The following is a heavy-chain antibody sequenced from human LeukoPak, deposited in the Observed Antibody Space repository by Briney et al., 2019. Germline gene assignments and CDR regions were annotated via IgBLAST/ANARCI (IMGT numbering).Heavy chain of an antibody. V-gene: IGHV3-69-1*01. CDR1: GFTFTSYA. CDR3: TREDCSNVRCYGASDA. D-gene: IGHD2-2*01. J-gene: IGHJ5*02. Sequence: GGSLILSCVASGFTFTSYAMSWVRQAPGKGLEYVSSISSGDHRYYADSVKGRFTISRDNAKNSLFLQMDNLRGEDTAVYYCTREDCSNVRCYGASDAWGQGTMVTVSS. CDR2: ISSGDHR.